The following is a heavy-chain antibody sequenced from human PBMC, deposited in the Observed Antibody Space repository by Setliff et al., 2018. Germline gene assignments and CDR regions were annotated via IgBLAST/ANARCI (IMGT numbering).Heavy chain of an antibody. Sequence: ASVKVSCQASGYTFTNYGISWVRQAPGQGLEWMGWISAYNDNTNYAQKVQGRVTMTTDTSTSTAYMELRSLTSDDTAVYYCAREGRRYYDSSGYYYDPYYYYYMDVWGKGTTVTVSS. D-gene: IGHD3-22*01. CDR3: AREGRRYYDSSGYYYDPYYYYYMDV. V-gene: IGHV1-18*01. CDR2: ISAYNDNT. J-gene: IGHJ6*03. CDR1: GYTFTNYG.